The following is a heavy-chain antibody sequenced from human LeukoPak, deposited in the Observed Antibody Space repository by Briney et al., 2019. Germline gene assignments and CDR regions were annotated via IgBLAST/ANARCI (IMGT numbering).Heavy chain of an antibody. D-gene: IGHD3-22*01. Sequence: GGSLRLSCAASGFTFSNYAMNWVRQAPGRGLEWVSAISGSGGSTYYADSVRGRFTISRDNSKNTLYLQMNSLRAEDTAVYYCASPSSGQSFDIWGQGTMVTVSS. V-gene: IGHV3-23*01. CDR1: GFTFSNYA. CDR3: ASPSSGQSFDI. J-gene: IGHJ3*02. CDR2: ISGSGGST.